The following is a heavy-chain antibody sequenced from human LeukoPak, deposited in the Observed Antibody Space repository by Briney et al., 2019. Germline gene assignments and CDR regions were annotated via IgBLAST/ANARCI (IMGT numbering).Heavy chain of an antibody. J-gene: IGHJ4*02. D-gene: IGHD5-18*01. CDR2: ISANSGNT. CDR1: GYSFTSYG. CDR3: ARDAADTVRGGDY. V-gene: IGHV1-18*01. Sequence: ASMKVSCKASGYSFTSYGISWVGQAPGQGLEWMGWISANSGNTNYAQKLQGRVTMTTDTSTSTAYMELRSLRSDDTAVYYCARDAADTVRGGDYWGQGSLVTVSS.